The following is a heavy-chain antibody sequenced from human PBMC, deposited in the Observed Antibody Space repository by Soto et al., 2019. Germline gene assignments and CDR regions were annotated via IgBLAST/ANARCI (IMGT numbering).Heavy chain of an antibody. Sequence: VQLVPSGAEVKKPGSSVKVSCKASGGTFSSYAISWVRQAPGPGLEWMGGIIPIFGTANYAQKFQGRVTITADESTSTAYMELSSLRSEDTAVYYCARTRMTIFGVVIILHWFDPWGQGTLVTVSS. V-gene: IGHV1-69*01. J-gene: IGHJ5*02. D-gene: IGHD3-3*01. CDR2: IIPIFGTA. CDR1: GGTFSSYA. CDR3: ARTRMTIFGVVIILHWFDP.